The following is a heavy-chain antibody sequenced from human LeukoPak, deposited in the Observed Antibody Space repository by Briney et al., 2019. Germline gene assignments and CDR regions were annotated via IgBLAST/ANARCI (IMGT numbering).Heavy chain of an antibody. V-gene: IGHV3-7*01. CDR3: VRGGGDY. CDR1: GFTFSSYW. Sequence: GGSLRLSCAASGFTFSSYWMSWVRQAPGKGLEWVANIKQDGIEKDYLDSVKGRFTISRDNAKNSLFLKMNSLRAEDTAMYYGVRGGGDYWGQGILVTVSS. D-gene: IGHD3-16*01. J-gene: IGHJ4*02. CDR2: IKQDGIEK.